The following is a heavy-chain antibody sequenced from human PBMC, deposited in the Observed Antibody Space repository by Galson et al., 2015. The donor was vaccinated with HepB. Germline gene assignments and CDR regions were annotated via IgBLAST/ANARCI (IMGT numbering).Heavy chain of an antibody. V-gene: IGHV6-1*01. CDR3: ARDWWQETESGTTSLNWLDP. CDR1: GDSLSSRTAA. CDR2: TYYRSKWYD. Sequence: ETLSLTCAISGDSLSSRTAAWNWIRQSPSRGLEWLGRTYYRSKWYDDYAVSVRSRITIIPDTSKNQFSLRLTSVTPDDTALYYCARDWWQETESGTTSLNWLDPWGQGTLVTVSS. D-gene: IGHD1-14*01. J-gene: IGHJ5*02.